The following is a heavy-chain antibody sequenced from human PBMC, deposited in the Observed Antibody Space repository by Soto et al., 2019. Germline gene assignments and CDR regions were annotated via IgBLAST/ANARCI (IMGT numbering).Heavy chain of an antibody. D-gene: IGHD2-2*01. CDR1: GFTFSNYA. CDR2: ITGSSETT. Sequence: EVQLLESGGGLVQPGESLRVSCAASGFTFSNYAMTWVCQAPGKGLEWVSGITGSSETTYYADSVKGRFTISRDNSKNTVSLQMNGLRAEDSAVYYCARDCARTSCSVWKLWGQGTLVTVSP. CDR3: ARDCARTSCSVWKL. J-gene: IGHJ4*02. V-gene: IGHV3-23*01.